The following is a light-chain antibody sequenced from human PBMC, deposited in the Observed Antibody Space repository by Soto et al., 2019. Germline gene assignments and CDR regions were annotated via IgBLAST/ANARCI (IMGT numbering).Light chain of an antibody. J-gene: IGLJ2*01. CDR2: EVT. V-gene: IGLV2-8*01. CDR3: AVWDDSLNVVV. CDR1: SSDVGGYDY. Sequence: QSALTQPPSASGSPGQSVTISCTGTSSDVGGYDYVSWYQQYPGKTPKLMIFEVTKRPSGVPDRFSGSKSGNTASLTVSGLQAEDEADYYCAVWDDSLNVVVFGGGTKLTVL.